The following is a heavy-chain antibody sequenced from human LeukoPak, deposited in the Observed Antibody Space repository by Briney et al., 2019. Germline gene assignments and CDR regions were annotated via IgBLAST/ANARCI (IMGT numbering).Heavy chain of an antibody. CDR1: GFTVSSNY. CDR3: ARDLWFGELFTY. V-gene: IGHV3-66*01. Sequence: GGSLRLSCAASGFTVSSNYMSWVRQAPGKGLEWVSVIYSGGSTYYADSVKGRFTISRDNAKNSLYLQMNSLRAEDTAVYYCARDLWFGELFTYWGQGTLVTVSS. J-gene: IGHJ4*02. CDR2: IYSGGST. D-gene: IGHD3-10*01.